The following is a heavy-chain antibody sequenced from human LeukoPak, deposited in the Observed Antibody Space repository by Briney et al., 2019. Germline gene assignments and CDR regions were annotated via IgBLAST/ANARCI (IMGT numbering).Heavy chain of an antibody. J-gene: IGHJ5*02. CDR2: IIPIFGTA. D-gene: IGHD6-6*01. Sequence: SVKVSCKASGGTFSSYAISWVRQAPGQGLEWMGGIIPIFGTANYAQKFQGRVTITTDESTSTAYMELSSVRSEDTAVYYCARDLSPYSSSSYNWFDPWGQGTLVTVSS. CDR1: GGTFSSYA. V-gene: IGHV1-69*05. CDR3: ARDLSPYSSSSYNWFDP.